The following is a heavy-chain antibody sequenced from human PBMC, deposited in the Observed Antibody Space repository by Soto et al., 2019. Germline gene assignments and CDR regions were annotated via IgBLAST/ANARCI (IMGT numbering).Heavy chain of an antibody. CDR3: AREETSRYSSSWYDY. CDR1: GFTFSSYA. D-gene: IGHD6-13*01. J-gene: IGHJ4*02. V-gene: IGHV3-30-3*01. Sequence: GGSLRLSCAASGFTFSSYAMHWVRQAPGKGLEWVAVISYDGSNKYYADSVKGRFTISRDNSKNTLYLQMNSLRAEDTAVYYCAREETSRYSSSWYDYWGQGTLVTVSS. CDR2: ISYDGSNK.